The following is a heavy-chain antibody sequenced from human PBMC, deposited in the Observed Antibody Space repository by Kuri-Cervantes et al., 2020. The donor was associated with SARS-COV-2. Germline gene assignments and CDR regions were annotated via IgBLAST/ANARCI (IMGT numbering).Heavy chain of an antibody. J-gene: IGHJ4*02. CDR3: ARGSYYDTSIYPDGDF. CDR1: GFTFSSYE. D-gene: IGHD3-22*01. CDR2: ITSDNTDI. V-gene: IGHV3-21*01. Sequence: GGSLRLSCAASGFTFSSYEMNWVRQAPGKGLEWVSSITSDNTDIYYADSVRGRFTISRDNAKNSLYVQMSSLRAEDTAVYYCARGSYYDTSIYPDGDFWGQGTPVTVSS.